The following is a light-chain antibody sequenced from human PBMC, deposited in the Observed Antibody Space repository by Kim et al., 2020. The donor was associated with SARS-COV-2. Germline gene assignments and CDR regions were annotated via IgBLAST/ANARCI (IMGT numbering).Light chain of an antibody. CDR3: QQYDRPPYT. Sequence: LLPGSRATPSCRASQSVAPSHLAWFQQKPGQAPRLLIYGTSSRATGIPDRFSASESGTDFTLTISRLEPEDFAVYFCQQYDRPPYTFGQGTKLEI. V-gene: IGKV3-20*01. CDR2: GTS. CDR1: QSVAPSH. J-gene: IGKJ2*01.